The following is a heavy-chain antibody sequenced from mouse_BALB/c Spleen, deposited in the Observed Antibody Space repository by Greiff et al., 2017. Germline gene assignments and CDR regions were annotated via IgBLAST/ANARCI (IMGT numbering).Heavy chain of an antibody. CDR1: GFTFSSYT. Sequence: EVQVVESGGGLVKPGGSLKLYCAASGFTFSSYTMSWVRQTPEKRLEWVATISSGGGNTYYPDSVKGRFTISRDNAKNNLYLQMSSLRSEDTALYYCATYYGNYFDYWGQGTTLTVSS. J-gene: IGHJ2*01. V-gene: IGHV5-9*03. CDR2: ISSGGGNT. CDR3: ATYYGNYFDY. D-gene: IGHD2-10*01.